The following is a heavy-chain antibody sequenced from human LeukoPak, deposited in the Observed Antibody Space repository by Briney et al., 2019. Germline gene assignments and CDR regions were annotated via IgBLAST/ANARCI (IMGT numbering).Heavy chain of an antibody. D-gene: IGHD6-19*01. CDR1: GFFVGDFA. CDR2: ISGDGGST. V-gene: IGHV3-43*02. J-gene: IGHJ3*02. Sequence: GGSLRLSCAASGFFVGDFAMYWVRQAPGKGLEWVSLISGDGGSTYYADSVKGRFTISRDNSKNSLFLRMNSLRTEDTALYYCAKDILSEQWHDAFDIWGQGTMVTVSS. CDR3: AKDILSEQWHDAFDI.